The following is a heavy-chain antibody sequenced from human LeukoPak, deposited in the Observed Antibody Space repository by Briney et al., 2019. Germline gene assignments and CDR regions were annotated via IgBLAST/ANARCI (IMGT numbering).Heavy chain of an antibody. J-gene: IGHJ4*02. Sequence: GGSLRLSCAASGFTFSSYGMHWVRQAPGKGLEWVAVISYDGSNKNYADSVKGRFTITRDNSKNTPYLQMNSLRAEDTAVYYCAKALNIDYVWGSYRYDRYYFDYWGQGTLVTVSS. CDR3: AKALNIDYVWGSYRYDRYYFDY. V-gene: IGHV3-30*18. CDR1: GFTFSSYG. D-gene: IGHD3-16*02. CDR2: ISYDGSNK.